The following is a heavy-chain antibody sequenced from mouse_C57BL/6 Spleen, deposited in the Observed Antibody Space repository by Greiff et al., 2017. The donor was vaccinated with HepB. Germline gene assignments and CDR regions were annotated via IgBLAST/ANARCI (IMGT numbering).Heavy chain of an antibody. CDR1: GYTFTSYW. CDR2: IDPSDSYT. V-gene: IGHV1-59*01. D-gene: IGHD2-4*01. J-gene: IGHJ3*01. CDR3: ARDDYEEAWFAY. Sequence: QVQLQQPGAELVRPGTSVKLSCKASGYTFTSYWMHWVKQRPGQGLEWIGVIDPSDSYTNYNQKFKGKATLTVDTSSSTAYMQLSSLTSEDSAVYYCARDDYEEAWFAYWGQGTLVTVSA.